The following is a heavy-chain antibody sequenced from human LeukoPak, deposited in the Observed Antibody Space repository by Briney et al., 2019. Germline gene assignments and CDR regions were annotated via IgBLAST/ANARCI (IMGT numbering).Heavy chain of an antibody. Sequence: SVKVSCKASGGTFSSYAISWVRQAPGQGLEWMGGIIPIFGTANYAQKFQGRVTITADESTSTAYMELSSLRSEDTAVYYCARGKGEYYYDSSGYRDAFDIWGQGTMVTVSS. CDR2: IIPIFGTA. D-gene: IGHD3-22*01. CDR3: ARGKGEYYYDSSGYRDAFDI. V-gene: IGHV1-69*01. J-gene: IGHJ3*02. CDR1: GGTFSSYA.